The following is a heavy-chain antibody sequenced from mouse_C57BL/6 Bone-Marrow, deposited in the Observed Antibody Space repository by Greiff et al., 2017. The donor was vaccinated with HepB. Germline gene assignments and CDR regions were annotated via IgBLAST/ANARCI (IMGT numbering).Heavy chain of an antibody. J-gene: IGHJ3*01. CDR3: TNYYGSVLWFAY. CDR2: IDPETGGT. Sequence: VQLQQSGAELVRPGASVTLSCKASCYTFTDYEMHWVKQTPVHGLEWIGAIDPETGGTAYNQKFKGKAILTADKSSSTAYMELRSLTSEDSAVYYCTNYYGSVLWFAYWGQGTLVTVSA. CDR1: CYTFTDYE. V-gene: IGHV1-15*01. D-gene: IGHD1-1*01.